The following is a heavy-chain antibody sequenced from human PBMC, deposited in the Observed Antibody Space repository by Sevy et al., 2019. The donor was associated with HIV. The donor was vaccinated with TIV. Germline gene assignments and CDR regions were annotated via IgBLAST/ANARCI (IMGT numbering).Heavy chain of an antibody. Sequence: SETLSLTCTVSGGSIRSYHWSWIWQPAGKGLEWIGHIYTSGNTNYNRSLKSRVTMSVDTSKNQFSLKLSSVIAADTAVYYCAREPYSSNDWYFDLWGRGTLVTVSS. CDR3: AREPYSSNDWYFDL. D-gene: IGHD6-19*01. J-gene: IGHJ2*01. V-gene: IGHV4-4*07. CDR2: IYTSGNT. CDR1: GGSIRSYH.